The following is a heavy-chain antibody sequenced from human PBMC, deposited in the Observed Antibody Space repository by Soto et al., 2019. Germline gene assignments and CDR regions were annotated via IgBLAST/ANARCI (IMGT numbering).Heavy chain of an antibody. D-gene: IGHD3-22*01. V-gene: IGHV4-30-4*01. Sequence: PSETLSLTCTVSGGSISSGDYYWSWIRQPPGKGLEWIGYTYYSGSTYYNPSLKSRVTISVDTSKNQFSLKLSSVTAADTAVYYCAREGYYDSSGYFDYWGQGTLVTVSS. CDR1: GGSISSGDYY. CDR2: TYYSGST. CDR3: AREGYYDSSGYFDY. J-gene: IGHJ4*02.